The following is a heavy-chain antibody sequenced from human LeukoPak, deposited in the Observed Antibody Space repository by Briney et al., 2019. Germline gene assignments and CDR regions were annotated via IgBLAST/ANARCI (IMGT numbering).Heavy chain of an antibody. CDR3: ARDHLANLASRLFDP. J-gene: IGHJ5*02. CDR2: IYYSGTT. CDR1: GGSISSYY. Sequence: SETLSLTCTVSGGSISSYYWSWIRQPPGKGLEWIGYIYYSGTTNYNPSLKSRVIISVDTSKNQFSLKLSPVIAADTAVYYCARDHLANLASRLFDPWGQGTLVTVSS. D-gene: IGHD3-3*01. V-gene: IGHV4-59*01.